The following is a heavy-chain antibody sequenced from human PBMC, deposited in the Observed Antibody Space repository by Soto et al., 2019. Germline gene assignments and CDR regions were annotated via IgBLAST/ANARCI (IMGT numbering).Heavy chain of an antibody. CDR3: AIHHGPTTSENGFVA. V-gene: IGHV1-18*01. CDR1: GYTFFTYD. J-gene: IGHJ5*02. Sequence: QVHLVQSGVEVKTPGASVKVSCQASGYTFFTYDISWGRQAPGQGLEWMGWISTYSGATKYAQKFQGSVTMTTDTSTTTAYLELRSLRSYDAAVYYCAIHHGPTTSENGFVAWCPGTLVTVSS. D-gene: IGHD5-12*01. CDR2: ISTYSGAT.